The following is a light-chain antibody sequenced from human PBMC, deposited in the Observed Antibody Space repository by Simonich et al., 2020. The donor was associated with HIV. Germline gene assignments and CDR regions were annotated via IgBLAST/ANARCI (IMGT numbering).Light chain of an antibody. J-gene: IGLJ2*01. V-gene: IGLV3-25*03. Sequence: SYELTQPPSVSVSPGQTARITCSGDALPKKYAYWYHQKPGQAPGLVIYKDTERPSGIPERFSGASSGTTVTLTISGVQAEDEADYHCQSGDSSGTYVVFGGGTKLTVL. CDR1: ALPKKY. CDR2: KDT. CDR3: QSGDSSGTYVV.